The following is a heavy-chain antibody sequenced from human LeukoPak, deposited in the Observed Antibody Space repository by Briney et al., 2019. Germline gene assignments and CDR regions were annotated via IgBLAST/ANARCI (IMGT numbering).Heavy chain of an antibody. D-gene: IGHD2-2*01. CDR1: GGSISSDGSY. V-gene: IGHV4-31*03. CDR3: VRDIRYCSSTSCPGWYFDV. CDR2: IYSRGST. J-gene: IGHJ2*01. Sequence: SETLSLTCTVSGGSISSDGSYWSWIRQHPGEGLEWIGNIYSRGSTYYNPSLNSRVIISLDTSENRFSLTLSSVTAADTAVYYCVRDIRYCSSTSCPGWYFDVWGRGTLVTVSA.